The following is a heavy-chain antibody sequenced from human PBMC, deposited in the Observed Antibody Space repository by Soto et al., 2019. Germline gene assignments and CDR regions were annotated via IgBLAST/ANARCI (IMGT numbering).Heavy chain of an antibody. Sequence: GGSLRLSCAASGFTFSSYGMHWVRQAPGKGLEWVAVIWYDGSNKYYADSVKGRFTISRDNSKNTLYLQMNSLRAEDTAVYYCARDFAGRYGSGRLTGDYWGQGTLVTVSS. J-gene: IGHJ4*02. CDR3: ARDFAGRYGSGRLTGDY. CDR2: IWYDGSNK. D-gene: IGHD3-10*01. CDR1: GFTFSSYG. V-gene: IGHV3-33*01.